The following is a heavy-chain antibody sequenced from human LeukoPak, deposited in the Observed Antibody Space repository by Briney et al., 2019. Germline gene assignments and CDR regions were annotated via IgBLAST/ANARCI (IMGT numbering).Heavy chain of an antibody. Sequence: SETLSLTCDVSGGSVTSTNWWTWARQPPGKXXXXXGEVHLDGRTNYNPSLKXRLIMSVDLPENHISLKLTSVTAADTAVYYCAREGGFYRPLDYSGQGTLVTVSS. CDR2: VHLDGRT. D-gene: IGHD3-3*01. V-gene: IGHV4-4*02. J-gene: IGHJ4*02. CDR3: AREGGFYRPLDY. CDR1: GGSVTSTNW.